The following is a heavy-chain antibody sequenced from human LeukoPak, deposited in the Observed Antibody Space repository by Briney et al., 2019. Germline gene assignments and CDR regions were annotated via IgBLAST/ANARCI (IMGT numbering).Heavy chain of an antibody. CDR1: GGTFSSYA. V-gene: IGHV1-69*13. J-gene: IGHJ5*02. CDR3: ARAVISSGWYGLREAGRGDRYNWFDP. D-gene: IGHD6-19*01. Sequence: GASVKVSCKACGGTFSSYAISWVRQAPGQGLEWVGGIIPIFGTANYAQKFQGRVTITADESTSTAYMELSSLRSEDTAVYYCARAVISSGWYGLREAGRGDRYNWFDPWGQGTLVTVSS. CDR2: IIPIFGTA.